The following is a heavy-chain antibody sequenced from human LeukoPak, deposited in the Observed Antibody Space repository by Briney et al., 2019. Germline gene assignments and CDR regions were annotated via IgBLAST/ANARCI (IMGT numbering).Heavy chain of an antibody. CDR2: IWSDGTNQ. V-gene: IGHV3-33*01. Sequence: GGSLRLSCAAAGFTFNHYGMRWVRQPPGKGLQWVAVIWSDGTNQYYGDSVKGRFTISRDDSGNTVYLQMNSLRPEDTGVYYCARDAQRGFDYSNSLEYWGQGTPVTVST. CDR3: ARDAQRGFDYSNSLEY. J-gene: IGHJ4*02. CDR1: GFTFNHYG. D-gene: IGHD4-11*01.